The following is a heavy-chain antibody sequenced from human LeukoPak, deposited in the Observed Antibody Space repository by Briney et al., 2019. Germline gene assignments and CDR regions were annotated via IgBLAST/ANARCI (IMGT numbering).Heavy chain of an antibody. V-gene: IGHV3-21*01. D-gene: IGHD5-24*01. CDR2: ISSSSSYI. CDR3: ARGQAGYNWGPDY. J-gene: IGHJ4*02. Sequence: PGGSLRLSCAASGFTFSSYSMNWVRQAPGKGLEWVSSISSSSSYIYYADSVKGRFTISRDNAKNSLYLQMNSLRAEDTAVYYCARGQAGYNWGPDYWGQGTLVTVSS. CDR1: GFTFSSYS.